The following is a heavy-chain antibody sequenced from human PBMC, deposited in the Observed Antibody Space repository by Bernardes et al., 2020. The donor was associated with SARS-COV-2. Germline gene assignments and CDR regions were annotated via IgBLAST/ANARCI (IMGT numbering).Heavy chain of an antibody. D-gene: IGHD3-22*01. CDR1: GDSISSGSYY. CDR2: IYSSGNT. CDR3: SRVGYYDSGARNGMDV. Sequence: SETLSLTCTVSGDSISSGSYYWSWIRQPAGNGLEWIGRIYSSGNTNYSPSLKSRVTISVDMSKNQFSLKLSSVTAADTAVYYCSRVGYYDSGARNGMDVWGKGTTVNVSS. V-gene: IGHV4-61*02. J-gene: IGHJ6*04.